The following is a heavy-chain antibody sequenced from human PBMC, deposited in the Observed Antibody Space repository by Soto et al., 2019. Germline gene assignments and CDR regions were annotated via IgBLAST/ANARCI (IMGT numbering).Heavy chain of an antibody. V-gene: IGHV5-51*03. J-gene: IGHJ5*02. D-gene: IGHD3-10*01. CDR3: ARVLSYSASLAFDT. CDR2: IYHSDADT. CDR1: GFSFTSYS. Sequence: PGGSLKISCKSSGFSFTSYSRSWVRQIPGKGLEWMGMIYHSDADTRYSPSLQGQVTISADKSTSTGYMQWSSMKAADTAMHYWARVLSYSASLAFDTWCLGDLLTISS.